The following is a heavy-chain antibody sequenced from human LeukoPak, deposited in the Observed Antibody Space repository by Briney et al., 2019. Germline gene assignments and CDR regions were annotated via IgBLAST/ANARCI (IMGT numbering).Heavy chain of an antibody. V-gene: IGHV7-4-1*02. Sequence: GASVKVSCKASGYTFTSYAMNWVRQAPGQGLEWMGWINTNTGNPTYAQGFTGRFVFSLDTSVSTAYLQISSLKAEDTAVYYCARDRDGAVAPIYVNWFDPWGQGTLVTVSS. D-gene: IGHD6-19*01. J-gene: IGHJ5*02. CDR3: ARDRDGAVAPIYVNWFDP. CDR1: GYTFTSYA. CDR2: INTNTGNP.